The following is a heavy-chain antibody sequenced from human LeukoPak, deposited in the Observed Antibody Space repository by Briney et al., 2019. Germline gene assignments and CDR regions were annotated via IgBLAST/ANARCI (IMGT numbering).Heavy chain of an antibody. CDR3: ARGLVGGAFDI. J-gene: IGHJ3*02. CDR2: IYHSGST. Sequence: RPSETLSLTCTVSGGSISSYYWSWIRQPPGKGLEWIGSIYHSGSTQYDSSLKSRVTVSADTSKNQFSLKLKSVTAADTAVYYCARGLVGGAFDIWGQGTMVIVSS. CDR1: GGSISSYY. V-gene: IGHV4-59*08. D-gene: IGHD3/OR15-3a*01.